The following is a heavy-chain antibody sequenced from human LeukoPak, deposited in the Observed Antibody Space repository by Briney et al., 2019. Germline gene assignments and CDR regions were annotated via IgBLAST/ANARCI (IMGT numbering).Heavy chain of an antibody. Sequence: SETLSLTCTVSGGSISSYYWSWIRQPPGKGLEWIGYIYHSESTNYNPSLKSRAIISVDRSKNQFSLKLNSVTAGDTAVYYRAFSGTYYGSLDYWGQGTLVTVSS. CDR2: IYHSEST. J-gene: IGHJ4*02. CDR1: GGSISSYY. V-gene: IGHV4-59*08. CDR3: AFSGTYYGSLDY. D-gene: IGHD1-26*01.